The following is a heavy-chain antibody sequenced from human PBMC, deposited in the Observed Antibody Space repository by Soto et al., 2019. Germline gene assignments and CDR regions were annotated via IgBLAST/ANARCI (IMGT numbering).Heavy chain of an antibody. Sequence: QVHLVQSGPEVKKPGASVKVSCKASGYTFNTYGITWVRQAPGQGLEWMAWINAYNGNRIYAQNFQGRVTVTTDASTRAAYRELVSLTSDDTAVYSWARDRDRVADIWGLGTMVTVSS. CDR1: GYTFNTYG. CDR2: INAYNGNR. J-gene: IGHJ3*02. V-gene: IGHV1-18*01. CDR3: ARDRDRVADI. D-gene: IGHD2-15*01.